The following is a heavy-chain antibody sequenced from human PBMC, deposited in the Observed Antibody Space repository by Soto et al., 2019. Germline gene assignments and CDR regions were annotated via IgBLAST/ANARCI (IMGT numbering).Heavy chain of an antibody. CDR1: GFSITTNGYS. J-gene: IGHJ4*02. V-gene: IGHV4-30-2*01. CDR3: ATYTVFAKYYFDY. Sequence: SGSLSLTXAVSGFSITTNGYSWSWIRQPPGKGLEGIGYIYPTGTIFYNPSLNSRVTISADTSNNQFSLKLTSVTAAYTGVYFCATYTVFAKYYFDYWGRGTLVTVSS. CDR2: IYPTGTI. D-gene: IGHD3-16*01.